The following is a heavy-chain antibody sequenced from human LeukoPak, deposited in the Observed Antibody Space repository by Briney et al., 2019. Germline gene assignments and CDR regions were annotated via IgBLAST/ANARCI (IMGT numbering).Heavy chain of an antibody. D-gene: IGHD6-13*01. V-gene: IGHV4-39*07. Sequence: PSETLSLTCTVSGGSISSSSYYWGWIRQPPGKGLEWIGSIYYSGSTYYNPSLKSRVTISVDTSKNQFSLKLSSVTAADTAVYYCARLYTSRAAAFYYYYYMDVWGKGTTVTVSS. CDR3: ARLYTSRAAAFYYYYYMDV. CDR2: IYYSGST. J-gene: IGHJ6*03. CDR1: GGSISSSSYY.